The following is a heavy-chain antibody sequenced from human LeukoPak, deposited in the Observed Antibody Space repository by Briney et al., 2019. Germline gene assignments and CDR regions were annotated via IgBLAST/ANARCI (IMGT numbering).Heavy chain of an antibody. J-gene: IGHJ4*02. Sequence: SETLSLTCAVYGGSFSGYYWSWIRQPPGKGLEWIGEINHSGSTNYNPSLKSRVTISVDTSKNQFSLKLSSVTAADTAVYYCARGNGDFDYWGQGTLVTVSS. V-gene: IGHV4-34*01. CDR1: GGSFSGYY. CDR2: INHSGST. CDR3: ARGNGDFDY. D-gene: IGHD4-17*01.